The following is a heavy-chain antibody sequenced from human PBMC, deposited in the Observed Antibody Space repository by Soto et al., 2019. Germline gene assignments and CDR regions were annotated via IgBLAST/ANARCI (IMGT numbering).Heavy chain of an antibody. J-gene: IGHJ6*02. CDR2: ISYDGSNK. V-gene: IGHV3-30*18. D-gene: IGHD6-13*01. Sequence: QVQLVESGGGVVQPGRSLRLSCAASGFTFSSYGMHWVRQAPGKGLEWVAVISYDGSNKYYADSVKGRFTISRDNSKHTLYLQMNSLRAEETAVYYCAKDLALGGARRAAAGTNYYYGMDVWGQGTTVTVSS. CDR1: GFTFSSYG. CDR3: AKDLALGGARRAAAGTNYYYGMDV.